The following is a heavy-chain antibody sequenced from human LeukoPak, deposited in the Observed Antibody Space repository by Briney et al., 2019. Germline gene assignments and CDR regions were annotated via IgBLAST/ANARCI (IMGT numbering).Heavy chain of an antibody. CDR2: IHPADSDT. J-gene: IGHJ4*02. D-gene: IGHD3-10*01. V-gene: IGHV5-51*01. Sequence: GESLKISCKGSGYSFTSYWIGWVRQMPGKGLEWMGIIHPADSDTRYSPSFQGQVTISGDKSISTAYLQWSSLKASDTAIYYCARSQGSSYFDYWGQGTLVTVSS. CDR1: GYSFTSYW. CDR3: ARSQGSSYFDY.